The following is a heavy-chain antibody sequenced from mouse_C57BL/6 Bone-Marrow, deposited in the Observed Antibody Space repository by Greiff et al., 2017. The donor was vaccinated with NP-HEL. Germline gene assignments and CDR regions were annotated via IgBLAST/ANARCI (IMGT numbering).Heavy chain of an antibody. V-gene: IGHV1-69*01. D-gene: IGHD1-1*01. CDR2: IDPSDSYT. Sequence: QVQLQQPGAELVMPGASVKLSCKASGYTFTSYWMHWVKQRPGQGLEWIGEIDPSDSYTNYNQKFKGKSTLTVDKSSSTAYMQLSSLTSEDSAVYYYAREVLRSYYFENWDRGTTLSVTS. J-gene: IGHJ2*01. CDR3: AREVLRSYYFEN. CDR1: GYTFTSYW.